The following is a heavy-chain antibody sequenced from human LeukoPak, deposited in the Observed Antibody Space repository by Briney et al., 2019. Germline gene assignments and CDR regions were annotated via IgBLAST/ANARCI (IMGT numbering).Heavy chain of an antibody. CDR1: GGSISSSSYY. CDR2: IYHSGST. V-gene: IGHV4-39*07. J-gene: IGHJ6*02. Sequence: SETLSLTCTVSGGSISSSSYYWGWIRQPPGKGLEWIGSIYHSGSTYYNPSLKSRVTISVDTSKNQFSLKLSSVTAADTAVYYCARGLRAAGMAPYYYGMDVWGQGTTVTVSS. D-gene: IGHD6-13*01. CDR3: ARGLRAAGMAPYYYGMDV.